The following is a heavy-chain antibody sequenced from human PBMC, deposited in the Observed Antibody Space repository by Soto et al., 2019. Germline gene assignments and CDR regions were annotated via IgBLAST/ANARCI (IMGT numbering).Heavy chain of an antibody. V-gene: IGHV3-23*01. CDR1: GFTFKNFA. Sequence: EVQLLESGGGLVQSGGSLRLSCAASGFTFKNFAMGWVRRAPGKGLEWVSAIGGTSGSTYYADSVKGRFTISRDNSKNTLYLQLNSLRAEDTAIYYCVKRRGDGCFDLWGRGTLVTVSS. CDR2: IGGTSGST. CDR3: VKRRGDGCFDL. J-gene: IGHJ2*01. D-gene: IGHD7-27*01.